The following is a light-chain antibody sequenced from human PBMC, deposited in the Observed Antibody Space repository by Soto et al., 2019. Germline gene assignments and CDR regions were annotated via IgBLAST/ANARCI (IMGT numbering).Light chain of an antibody. V-gene: IGKV2-30*01. CDR3: MQCAHWPYT. CDR1: QSLVYSDGNTY. Sequence: DVVVTKSPLSLPVTLGQPASISCRSSQSLVYSDGNTYLNWFQQRPGQSPRRLIYKVSNRDSGVPDRFSGSESGSDFTLKISRVEAEDVGVYYCMQCAHWPYTFGQGTKLEIK. J-gene: IGKJ2*01. CDR2: KVS.